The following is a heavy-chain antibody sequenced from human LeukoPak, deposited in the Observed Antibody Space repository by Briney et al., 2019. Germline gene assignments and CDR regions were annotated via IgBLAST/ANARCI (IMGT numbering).Heavy chain of an antibody. D-gene: IGHD6-13*01. CDR1: GYTFTGYH. J-gene: IGHJ4*02. CDR2: INSNSGGT. CDR3: ARDPRIAAAGEGYDY. Sequence: ASVKVSCKASGYTFTGYHMHWVRQAPGQGLEWMGWINSNSGGTNYAQKFQGRVTMTRDTSISTAYMELSRLRSDDTAVYYCARDPRIAAAGEGYDYWGQGTLVTVSS. V-gene: IGHV1-2*02.